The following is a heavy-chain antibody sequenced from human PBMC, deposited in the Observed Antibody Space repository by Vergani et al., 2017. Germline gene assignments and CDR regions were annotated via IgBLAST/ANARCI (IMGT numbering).Heavy chain of an antibody. CDR3: ARGEGRYYGSGSWDYYYGMDV. V-gene: IGHV3-11*04. D-gene: IGHD3-10*01. J-gene: IGHJ6*02. CDR2: ISSSGSTI. Sequence: QVQLVESGGGLVKPGGSLRLSCAASGFTFSDYYMSWIRQAPGKGLEWVSYISSSGSTIYYADSVKGRCTISRDNAKNSLYLQMNSLRAEDTAVYYCARGEGRYYGSGSWDYYYGMDVWGQGTTVTVSS. CDR1: GFTFSDYY.